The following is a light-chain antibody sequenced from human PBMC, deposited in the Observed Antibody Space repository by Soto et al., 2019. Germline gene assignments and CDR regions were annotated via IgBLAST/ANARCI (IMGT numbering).Light chain of an antibody. CDR1: QSVTSNY. J-gene: IGKJ1*01. V-gene: IGKV3-20*01. CDR3: QQYGSSRT. CDR2: GPS. Sequence: EIVLTQSPGTLSLSPGERATLSCRASQSVTSNYLAWYQQKPGQAPRLLLYGPSNRATGIPDTFSGSGSGIDFTLTISRLEPEDFAVYYCQQYGSSRTFGQGTKVDIK.